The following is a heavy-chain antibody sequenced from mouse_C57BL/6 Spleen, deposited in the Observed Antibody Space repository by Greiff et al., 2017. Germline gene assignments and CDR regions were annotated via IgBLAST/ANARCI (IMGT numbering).Heavy chain of an antibody. D-gene: IGHD2-4*01. V-gene: IGHV1-64*01. J-gene: IGHJ2*01. CDR1: GYTFTSYW. CDR3: ARSLIYYDTTGKTSVGY. Sequence: QVQLQQPGAELVKPGASVKLSCKASGYTFTSYWMHWVKQRPGQGLEWIGMIHPNSGSTNYNEKFKSKATLTVDKSSSTAYMQLSSLTSENSAVYYCARSLIYYDTTGKTSVGYWGKGTTLTVSS. CDR2: IHPNSGST.